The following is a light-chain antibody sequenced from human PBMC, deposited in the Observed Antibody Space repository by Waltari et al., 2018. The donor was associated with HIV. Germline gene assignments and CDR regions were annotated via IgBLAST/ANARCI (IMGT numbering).Light chain of an antibody. CDR1: QSLGRY. CDR2: DAS. CDR3: QQRSSSIT. V-gene: IGKV3-11*01. J-gene: IGKJ5*01. Sequence: EIVLTQSPATLSLSPGDRATLSCRASQSLGRYLGWSQQKPGQAPRLLIFDASKRATGIPARFSGSGSGTDFTLTISSLEPEDSAVYYCQQRSSSITFGQGTRLDIK.